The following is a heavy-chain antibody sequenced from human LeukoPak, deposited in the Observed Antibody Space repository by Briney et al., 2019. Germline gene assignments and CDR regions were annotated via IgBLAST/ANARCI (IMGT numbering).Heavy chain of an antibody. Sequence: PGGSLRLSCSASGLIFSTYWMTWVRQAPGKGLEWVSFIRNDGSNEFYADSVKGRLTIFRDNSKNILFLQMNSLRAEDTAVYYCAKDLYFASGSYPHRLDYWGQGTLVSVSS. J-gene: IGHJ4*02. CDR3: AKDLYFASGSYPHRLDY. V-gene: IGHV3-30*02. CDR1: GLIFSTYW. D-gene: IGHD3-10*01. CDR2: IRNDGSNE.